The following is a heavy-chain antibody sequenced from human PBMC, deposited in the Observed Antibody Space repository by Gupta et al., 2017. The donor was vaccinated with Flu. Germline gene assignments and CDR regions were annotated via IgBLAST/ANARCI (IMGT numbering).Heavy chain of an antibody. CDR2: INHSGST. J-gene: IGHJ5*02. V-gene: IGHV4-34*01. CDR3: ARDTPRGGGWFDP. D-gene: IGHD3-10*01. Sequence: QVQLQQWGAGLLKPSETLSLTCAVYGGSFSGYYWSWIRQPPGKGLEWIGEINHSGSTNYNPSLKSRVTISVDTSKNQFSLKLSSVTAADTAVYYCARDTPRGGGWFDPWGQGTLVTVSS. CDR1: GGSFSGYY.